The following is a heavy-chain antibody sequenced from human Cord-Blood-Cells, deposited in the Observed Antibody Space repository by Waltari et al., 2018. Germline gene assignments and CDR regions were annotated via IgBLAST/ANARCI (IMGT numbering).Heavy chain of an antibody. V-gene: IGHV4-59*01. Sequence: QVQLQESGPGLVKPSETLSLTCTVSGGSISSYYWRWIRQPPGKGLEWIWYIHYSGSTNYNPSLKGRVTISVDTSKNQFSLKLSSVTAADTAGYYCARGSSRYYYGIDVWGQGTTVTVSS. D-gene: IGHD6-6*01. CDR1: GGSISSYY. CDR3: ARGSSRYYYGIDV. J-gene: IGHJ6*02. CDR2: IHYSGST.